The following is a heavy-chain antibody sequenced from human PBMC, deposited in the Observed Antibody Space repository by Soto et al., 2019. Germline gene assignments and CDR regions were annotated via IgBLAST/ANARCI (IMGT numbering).Heavy chain of an antibody. CDR3: ASGATVYNWNYYYYGMDV. D-gene: IGHD1-20*01. CDR2: IIPILGIA. CDR1: GGTFSSYA. Sequence: ASVKVSCKASGGTFSSYAISWVRQAPGQGLEWMGGIIPILGIANYAQKFQGRVTITADKSTSTAYMELSSLRSEDTAVYYCASGATVYNWNYYYYGMDVWGQGTTVTVSS. J-gene: IGHJ6*02. V-gene: IGHV1-69*10.